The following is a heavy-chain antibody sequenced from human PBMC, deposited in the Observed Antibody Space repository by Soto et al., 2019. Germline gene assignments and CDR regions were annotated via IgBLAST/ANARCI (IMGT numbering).Heavy chain of an antibody. V-gene: IGHV1-3*01. J-gene: IGHJ5*02. D-gene: IGHD1-26*01. Sequence: QVQLVQSVAQGKKPGASVKVSCNASGYTFTIYARHWVPEDAPQRLEWMGWITAGNGNTKYSQKCQGRVTITSDPAASTAYMELRSLRAEDTGVYYCARDVGAPGAWGQGTLVTVSS. CDR2: ITAGNGNT. CDR3: ARDVGAPGA. CDR1: GYTFTIYA.